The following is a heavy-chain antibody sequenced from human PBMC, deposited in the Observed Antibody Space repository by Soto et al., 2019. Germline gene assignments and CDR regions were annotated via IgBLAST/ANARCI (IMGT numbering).Heavy chain of an antibody. CDR2: IYYSGST. CDR3: ARVGKYSSGWLTYFDY. Sequence: PSETLCLTCTVSGGSISSYYWSWIRQPPGKGLEWIGYIYYSGSTNYNPSLKSRVTISVDTSKNQFSLKLSSVTAADTAVYYCARVGKYSSGWLTYFDYWGQGTLVTVS. D-gene: IGHD6-19*01. V-gene: IGHV4-59*01. CDR1: GGSISSYY. J-gene: IGHJ4*02.